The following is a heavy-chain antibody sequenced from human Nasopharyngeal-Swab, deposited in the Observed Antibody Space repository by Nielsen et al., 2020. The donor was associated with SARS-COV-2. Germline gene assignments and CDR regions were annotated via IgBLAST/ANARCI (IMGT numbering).Heavy chain of an antibody. CDR2: ISSSSSYI. CDR1: GFTFSSYS. D-gene: IGHD5-24*01. J-gene: IGHJ4*02. V-gene: IGHV3-21*01. CDR3: ARGGRLHHDY. Sequence: GESPKISCAASGFTFSSYSMNWVRQAPGKGLEWVSSISSSSSYIYYADSVKGRFTISRDNAKNSLYLQMNSLRAEDTAVYYCARGGRLHHDYWGQGTLVTVSS.